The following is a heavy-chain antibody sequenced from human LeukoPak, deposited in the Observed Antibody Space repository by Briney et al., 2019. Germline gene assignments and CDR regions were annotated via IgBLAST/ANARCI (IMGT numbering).Heavy chain of an antibody. CDR1: GFSIRYNY. CDR2: IYSAGDS. Sequence: GGSLRLSCVVSGFSIRYNYMSWVRQAPGKGLEWVSVIYSAGDSYYGDAVKGRFIISKDNSKNTVYLQMNRLRPEDTAVYYCASHYCSAGSCYFDGWGQGTLVTVSS. J-gene: IGHJ4*02. CDR3: ASHYCSAGSCYFDG. D-gene: IGHD2-8*02. V-gene: IGHV3-53*01.